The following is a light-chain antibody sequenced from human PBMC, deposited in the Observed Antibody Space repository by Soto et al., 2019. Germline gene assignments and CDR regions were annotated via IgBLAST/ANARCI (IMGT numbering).Light chain of an antibody. J-gene: IGKJ1*01. CDR3: KQYHNWPT. V-gene: IGKV3-15*01. Sequence: EIVRTQSPATLSVSPGERATLSCRASQSVNSNLAWYQQKPGQAPRLLIYGASTTATGVPARFRGSGSGTQFTLAVSSLESEDFAVYFCKQYHNWPTLGQGTKLEL. CDR2: GAS. CDR1: QSVNSN.